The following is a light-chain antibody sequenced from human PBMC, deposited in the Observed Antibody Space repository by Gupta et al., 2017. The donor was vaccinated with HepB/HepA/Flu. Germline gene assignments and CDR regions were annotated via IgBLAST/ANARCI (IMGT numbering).Light chain of an antibody. CDR3: TAWDDSLRGRV. CDR1: SSNIGSNT. V-gene: IGLV1-44*01. CDR2: SNN. Sequence: QSVLTQPPSASGTPGQRVPVSCSGGSSNIGSNTVHWYQQLPGTAPKLLIYSNNQRPSGVPDRFSGSKSGTSASLAISGLQSEDEADYYCTAWDDSLRGRVFGGGTKLTVL. J-gene: IGLJ3*02.